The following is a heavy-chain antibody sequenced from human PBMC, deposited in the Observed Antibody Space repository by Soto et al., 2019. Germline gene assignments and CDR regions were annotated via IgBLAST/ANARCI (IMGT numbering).Heavy chain of an antibody. V-gene: IGHV3-30-3*01. CDR3: VAGDQYYARGV. Sequence: QVQLVESVGGVVQPGRSLRVSCAASGITISNYFMYWVRQAPGKGLEWVAAISYDGSNKHYSDSVKGRFTISRDNSKNSLFLQMNSLRDGDTAVYYCVAGDQYYARGVWGQGTTVAVSS. CDR2: ISYDGSNK. CDR1: GITISNYF. J-gene: IGHJ6*02. D-gene: IGHD2-2*01.